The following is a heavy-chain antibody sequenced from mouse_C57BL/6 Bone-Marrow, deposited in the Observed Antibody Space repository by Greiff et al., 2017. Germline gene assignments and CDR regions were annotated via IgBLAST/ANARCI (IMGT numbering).Heavy chain of an antibody. D-gene: IGHD2-4*01. CDR1: GFTFSSYA. CDR3: ARGSYDYDEGFDY. CDR2: ISDGGSYT. Sequence: EVNLVESGGGLVKPGGSLKLSCAASGFTFSSYAMSWVRQTPEKRLEWVATISDGGSYTYYPDNVKGRFPISRDNAKNNLYLQMSHLKSEDTAMYYCARGSYDYDEGFDYWGQGTTLTVSS. J-gene: IGHJ2*01. V-gene: IGHV5-4*03.